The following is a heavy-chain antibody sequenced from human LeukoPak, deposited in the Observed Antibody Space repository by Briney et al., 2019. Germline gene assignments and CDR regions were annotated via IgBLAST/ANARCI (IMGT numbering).Heavy chain of an antibody. CDR1: GFTVSSNY. Sequence: GGSLRLSCAASGFTVSSNYMSCVRQAPGKGLEWVANIKQDGSEKYYVDSVKGRFTISRDNAKNSLYLQMNSLRAEDTAVYYCARDNSSSWYGSWLYWGQGTLVTVSS. D-gene: IGHD6-13*01. CDR3: ARDNSSSWYGSWLY. J-gene: IGHJ4*02. CDR2: IKQDGSEK. V-gene: IGHV3-7*04.